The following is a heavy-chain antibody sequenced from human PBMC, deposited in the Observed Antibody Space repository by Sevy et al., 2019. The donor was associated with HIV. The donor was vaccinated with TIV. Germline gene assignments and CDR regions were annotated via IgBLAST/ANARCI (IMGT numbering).Heavy chain of an antibody. CDR1: GFTFSSYA. V-gene: IGHV3-30*04. CDR2: ISYDGSNK. D-gene: IGHD6-19*01. Sequence: GGSLRLSCAASGFTFSSYAMHWVRQAPGMGLEWVAVISYDGSNKYYADSVKGRFTISRDNSKNTLYLQMNSLRAEDTAVYYCARVEQWRDYYYYGMDVWGQRTTVTVSS. J-gene: IGHJ6*02. CDR3: ARVEQWRDYYYYGMDV.